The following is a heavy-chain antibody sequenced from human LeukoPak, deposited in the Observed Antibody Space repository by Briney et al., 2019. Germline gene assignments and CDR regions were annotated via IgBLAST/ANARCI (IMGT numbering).Heavy chain of an antibody. V-gene: IGHV3-30*18. D-gene: IGHD1-26*01. Sequence: GGSLRLSCAASGFTFSSYGMHWVRQAPGKGLEWVAVISYDGSNKYYADSVKGRFTISRDNSKNTLYLQMNSLRAEDTAVYYCAKMGARLYYYYYGMDVWGQGTMVTVSS. J-gene: IGHJ6*02. CDR1: GFTFSSYG. CDR2: ISYDGSNK. CDR3: AKMGARLYYYYYGMDV.